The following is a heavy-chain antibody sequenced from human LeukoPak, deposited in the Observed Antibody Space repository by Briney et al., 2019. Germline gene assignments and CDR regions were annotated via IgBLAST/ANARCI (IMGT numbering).Heavy chain of an antibody. Sequence: GGSLRLSCAASEFTFSDYYMSWIRQAPGKGLEWVSYISYSGDTIYYADSVKGRFTVSRDNAKNSLYLQMNSLRAEDTAVYYCAKGLGATSPFDYWGQGTLVTVSS. D-gene: IGHD1-26*01. CDR1: EFTFSDYY. V-gene: IGHV3-11*01. CDR3: AKGLGATSPFDY. CDR2: ISYSGDTI. J-gene: IGHJ4*02.